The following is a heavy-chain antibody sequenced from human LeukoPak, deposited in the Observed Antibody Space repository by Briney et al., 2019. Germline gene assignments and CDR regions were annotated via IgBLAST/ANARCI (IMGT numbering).Heavy chain of an antibody. CDR1: GFTFSSYW. Sequence: GGSLRLSCAASGFTFSSYWMHWVRQAPGKGLVWVSRINSDGSSTSYADSVKGRFTISRDNAKNTLYLQMNSLRAEDTAVYYCARGPGSSGWYYFDYWGQGTLVTVSS. CDR2: INSDGSST. V-gene: IGHV3-74*01. CDR3: ARGPGSSGWYYFDY. J-gene: IGHJ4*02. D-gene: IGHD6-19*01.